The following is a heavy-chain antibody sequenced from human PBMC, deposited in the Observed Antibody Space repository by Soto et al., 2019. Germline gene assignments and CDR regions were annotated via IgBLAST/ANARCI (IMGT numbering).Heavy chain of an antibody. D-gene: IGHD3-10*01. Sequence: PSETLSLTCAVYGGSFRGYCWSWIRQPPGKGLEWIGEINHSGSTNYNPSLKSRVTISVDTSKNQFRLKLSSVTAADTAVYYCARVVTGNYYGMDVWGQGTTVTVSS. CDR3: ARVVTGNYYGMDV. V-gene: IGHV4-34*01. J-gene: IGHJ6*02. CDR2: INHSGST. CDR1: GGSFRGYC.